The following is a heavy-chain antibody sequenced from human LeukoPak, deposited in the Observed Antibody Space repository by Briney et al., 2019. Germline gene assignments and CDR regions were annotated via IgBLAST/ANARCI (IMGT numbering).Heavy chain of an antibody. J-gene: IGHJ4*02. D-gene: IGHD4-23*01. CDR1: GFTFSSYG. CDR3: AKDTATVVTWYYFDY. V-gene: IGHV3-30*18. Sequence: PGGSLRLSCAASGFTFSSYGMHWVRQAPGKGLEWVAVISYDGSNKYYADSVKGRFTISRDNSKNTLYLQMNSLRAEDTAVYYRAKDTATVVTWYYFDYWGQGTLVTVSS. CDR2: ISYDGSNK.